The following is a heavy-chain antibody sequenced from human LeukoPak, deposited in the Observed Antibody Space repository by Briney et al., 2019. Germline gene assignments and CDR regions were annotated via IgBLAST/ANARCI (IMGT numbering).Heavy chain of an antibody. D-gene: IGHD4/OR15-4a*01. CDR3: ARHSDGGNYHDPFDI. Sequence: SETLSLTCTVSGGSISSSRYYCGWIRQPPGKGLDWIGSISYSGSTYYNSSLKSRLTISVDTSKNQFSLRLSSVTAADTAVYHCARHSDGGNYHDPFDIWGQGTMATVSS. CDR2: ISYSGST. CDR1: GGSISSSRYY. J-gene: IGHJ3*02. V-gene: IGHV4-39*01.